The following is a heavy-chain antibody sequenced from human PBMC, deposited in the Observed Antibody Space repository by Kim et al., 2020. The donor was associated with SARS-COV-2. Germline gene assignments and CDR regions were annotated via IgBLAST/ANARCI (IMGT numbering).Heavy chain of an antibody. J-gene: IGHJ4*02. V-gene: IGHV3-23*01. CDR2: ISSSRDST. D-gene: IGHD2-2*01. CDR1: GFTFNNYA. CDR3: AKGRSGSINSCYNY. Sequence: GGSLRLSCAASGFTFNNYAMSWVRQAPGKGLEWVSVISSSRDSTYYADSVKGRFTISRDNSNNTLYLQMNSLRADDTAIYYCAKGRSGSINSCYNYWGQGTLVTVSS.